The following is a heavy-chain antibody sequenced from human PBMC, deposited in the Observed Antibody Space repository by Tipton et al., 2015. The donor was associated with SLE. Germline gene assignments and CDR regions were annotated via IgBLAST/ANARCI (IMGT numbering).Heavy chain of an antibody. CDR2: IYYSGCT. CDR1: GGSISSYY. V-gene: IGHV4-59*01. CDR3: ARGGVVVIDAFDI. Sequence: TLSLTCTVSGGSISSYYWSWIRQPPGKGLEWIGYIYYSGCTNYNPSLKSRVTISVDTSKNQFSLKLSSVTAADTAVYYCARGGVVVIDAFDIWGQGTMVTVSS. D-gene: IGHD2-21*01. J-gene: IGHJ3*02.